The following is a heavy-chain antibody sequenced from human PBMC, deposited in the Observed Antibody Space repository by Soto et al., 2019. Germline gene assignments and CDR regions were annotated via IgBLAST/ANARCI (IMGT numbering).Heavy chain of an antibody. CDR1: GGSISSGDYY. CDR3: ARVTYYYDSSGHTFDY. J-gene: IGHJ4*02. CDR2: IYYSGST. D-gene: IGHD3-22*01. V-gene: IGHV4-30-4*01. Sequence: PSETLSLTCTVSGGSISSGDYYWSWIRQHPGKGQEWIGYIYYSGSTYYNPSLKSRVTISVDTSKNQFSLKLSSVTAADTAVYYCARVTYYYDSSGHTFDYWGQGTLVTVSS.